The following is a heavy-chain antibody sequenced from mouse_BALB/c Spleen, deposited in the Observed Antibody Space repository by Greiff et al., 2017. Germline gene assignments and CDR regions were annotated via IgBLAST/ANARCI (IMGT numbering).Heavy chain of an antibody. D-gene: IGHD2-14*01. CDR1: GYSITSDYA. J-gene: IGHJ4*01. V-gene: IGHV3-2*02. Sequence: EVKVEESGPGLVKPSQSLSLTCTVTGYSITSDYAWNWIRQFPGNKLEWMGYISYSGSTSYNPSLKSRISITRDTSKNQFFLQLNSVTTEDTATYYCANYRYDLRAMDYWGQGTSVTVSS. CDR2: ISYSGST. CDR3: ANYRYDLRAMDY.